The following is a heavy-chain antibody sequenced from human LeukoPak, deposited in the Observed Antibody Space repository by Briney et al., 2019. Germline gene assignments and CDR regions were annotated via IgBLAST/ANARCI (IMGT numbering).Heavy chain of an antibody. V-gene: IGHV3-30-3*01. CDR1: GFTFSNYA. CDR3: SPTSPGGYYLRYFDY. Sequence: GGSLRLSCAASGFTFSNYAMHWVRQAPGKGLEWVAVISYDGSNKYYADSVKGRFTISRDNSKNTLYLQMNSLRAEDTAVYYCSPTSPGGYYLRYFDYWGQGTLVTVSS. D-gene: IGHD3-22*01. J-gene: IGHJ4*02. CDR2: ISYDGSNK.